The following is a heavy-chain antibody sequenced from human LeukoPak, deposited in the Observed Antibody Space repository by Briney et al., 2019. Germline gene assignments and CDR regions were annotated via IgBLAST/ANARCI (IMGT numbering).Heavy chain of an antibody. CDR2: IYSGGST. V-gene: IGHV3-66*01. D-gene: IGHD6-13*01. CDR3: AIAAAGTPDAYYYYGMDV. Sequence: GGSLRLSCAASGFTVSSNYMSWVRQAPGKGLEWVSVIYSGGSTYYADSVKGRFTIFRDNSKNTLYLQMNSLRAEDTAVYYCAIAAAGTPDAYYYYGMDVWGQGTTVTVSS. J-gene: IGHJ6*02. CDR1: GFTVSSNY.